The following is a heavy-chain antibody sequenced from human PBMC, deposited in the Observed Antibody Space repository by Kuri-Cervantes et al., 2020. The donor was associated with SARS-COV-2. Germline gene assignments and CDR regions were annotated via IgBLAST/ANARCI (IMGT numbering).Heavy chain of an antibody. Sequence: ASVKVSCKASGYTFTGYYMHWVRQAPGQGLEWMGWINPNSGGTNYAHKFHGRVTMTRDTSISTAYMELSRLRSDDTAVYYCARVPYYGPLDYWGQGTLVTVSS. CDR1: GYTFTGYY. J-gene: IGHJ4*02. D-gene: IGHD4-17*01. CDR3: ARVPYYGPLDY. V-gene: IGHV1-2*07. CDR2: INPNSGGT.